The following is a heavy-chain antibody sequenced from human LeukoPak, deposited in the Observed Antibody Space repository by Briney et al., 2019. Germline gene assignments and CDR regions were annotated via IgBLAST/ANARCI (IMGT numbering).Heavy chain of an antibody. J-gene: IGHJ6*02. CDR3: AKDPAYYDSVWGRLDYYCYYGMDV. CDR1: GFTFSSYA. Sequence: PGGSLRLSCAASGFTFSSYAMSWVRQAPGQGLEWVSAISGSGGSTYYADSVKGRFTISRDNSKNTLYLQMNSLRAEDTAVYYCAKDPAYYDSVWGRLDYYCYYGMDVWGQGPTVTVSS. D-gene: IGHD3-16*01. V-gene: IGHV3-23*01. CDR2: ISGSGGST.